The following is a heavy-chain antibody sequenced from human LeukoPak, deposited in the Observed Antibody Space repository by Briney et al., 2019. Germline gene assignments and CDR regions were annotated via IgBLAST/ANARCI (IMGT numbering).Heavy chain of an antibody. V-gene: IGHV3-66*01. CDR2: IYSGGST. J-gene: IGHJ4*02. CDR3: ARGRDSSGYDFGY. CDR1: GFTVSGTF. D-gene: IGHD3-22*01. Sequence: GGSLRLSCAASGFTVSGTFMSWVRQAPGKGLEWVSLIYSGGSTYYADSVKGRFTISRDNYKNTLYLQMNSLRAEDTAVYYCARGRDSSGYDFGYWGQGTLVTVSS.